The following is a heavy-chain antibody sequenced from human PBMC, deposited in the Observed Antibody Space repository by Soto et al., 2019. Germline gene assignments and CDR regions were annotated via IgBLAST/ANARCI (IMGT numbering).Heavy chain of an antibody. Sequence: GGSLRLSCAASGFTFSSYGMHWVRQAPGKGLEWVAVISYDGSNKYYADSVKGRFTISRDNSKNTLYLQMNSLRAEDTAVYYCAXDLGYSLTYYYYYGMDVWGQGTTVTVSS. CDR1: GFTFSSYG. D-gene: IGHD5-18*01. CDR3: AXDLGYSLTYYYYYGMDV. J-gene: IGHJ6*02. V-gene: IGHV3-30*18. CDR2: ISYDGSNK.